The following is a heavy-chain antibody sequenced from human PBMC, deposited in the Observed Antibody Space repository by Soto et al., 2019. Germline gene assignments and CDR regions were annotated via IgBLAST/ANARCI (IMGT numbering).Heavy chain of an antibody. CDR2: VYYTGNT. CDR1: GGSISSGDYH. V-gene: IGHV4-30-4*08. J-gene: IGHJ4*02. Sequence: QVQLQESGPGLVKPSQTLSLTCTVSGGSISSGDYHWSWIRQPPGKGLEWIGFVYYTGNTYYNPSLKSRVTISVDTSKNQFSLKRSSVTAADTAVYYCARSDFWSGYYTDYWGQGTLVTVSS. D-gene: IGHD3-3*01. CDR3: ARSDFWSGYYTDY.